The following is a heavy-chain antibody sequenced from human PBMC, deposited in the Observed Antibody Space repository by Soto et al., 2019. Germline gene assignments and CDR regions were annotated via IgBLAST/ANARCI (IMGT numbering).Heavy chain of an antibody. V-gene: IGHV1-46*01. D-gene: IGHD5-18*01. CDR3: ARDTAMVGYFDY. CDR1: GYTFTSHY. Sequence: ASVKVSCKASGYTFTSHYMHWVRQAPGQGLEWMGIINPSGGSTSYAQKFQGRVTMTRDTSTSTVYMELSSLRSEDTAVYYCARDTAMVGYFDYWGQGTLVTVSS. CDR2: INPSGGST. J-gene: IGHJ4*02.